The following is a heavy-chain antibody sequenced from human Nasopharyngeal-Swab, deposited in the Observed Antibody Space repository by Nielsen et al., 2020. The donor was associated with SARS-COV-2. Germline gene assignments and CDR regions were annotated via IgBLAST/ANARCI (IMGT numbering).Heavy chain of an antibody. J-gene: IGHJ6*03. CDR3: ARASVVPAAMDYYYYMDV. V-gene: IGHV4-59*01. CDR2: IYYSGST. Sequence: WIRQPPGKGLEWIGYIYYSGSTNYNPSLKSRVTISVDTSKNQFSLKLSSVTAAATAVYYCARASVVPAAMDYYYYMDVWGKGTAVTVSS. D-gene: IGHD2-2*01.